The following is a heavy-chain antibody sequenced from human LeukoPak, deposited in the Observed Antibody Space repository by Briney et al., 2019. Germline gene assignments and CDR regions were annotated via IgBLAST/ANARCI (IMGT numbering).Heavy chain of an antibody. V-gene: IGHV3-23*01. CDR2: VNENGRNT. J-gene: IGHJ4*02. D-gene: IGHD6-19*01. Sequence: GASLRLSCAASGFTFSKCGMSWVRQAPGKGLEWVSTVNENGRNTHYADSVKGRFTISRDNSKNTLLLQMNSLRADDTALYYCTKGDGGSYPIDYWGQGTLVIVS. CDR3: TKGDGGSYPIDY. CDR1: GFTFSKCG.